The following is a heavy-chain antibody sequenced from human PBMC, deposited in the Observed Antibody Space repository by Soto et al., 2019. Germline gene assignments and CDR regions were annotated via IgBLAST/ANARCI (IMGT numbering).Heavy chain of an antibody. D-gene: IGHD1-1*01. V-gene: IGHV3-30-3*01. J-gene: IGHJ5*02. Sequence: QVQLVESGGGVVQPGRSLRLSCAASGFTFSSYAMHWVRQAPGKGLEWVAVISYDGSNKYYADSVKGRFTIYRDNSKNTLYLQMNSLRAEDTAVYYCARGSGWNDDWFDPWGQGTLVTVSS. CDR3: ARGSGWNDDWFDP. CDR1: GFTFSSYA. CDR2: ISYDGSNK.